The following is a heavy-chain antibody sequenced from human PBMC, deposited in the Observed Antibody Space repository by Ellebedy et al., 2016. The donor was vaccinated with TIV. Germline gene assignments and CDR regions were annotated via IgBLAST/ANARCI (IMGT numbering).Heavy chain of an antibody. V-gene: IGHV3-33*08. CDR2: IWYDGGHT. CDR1: GFTFSNHG. J-gene: IGHJ4*02. Sequence: PGGSLRLSCAASGFTFSNHGMHWVRQAPGKGLEWVAVIWYDGGHTDYADAVKGRFTISRDNSENTLYLQMHSLTAEDTALYYCARDLVLGYCTSTSCQTPGGFDYWGQGTLVTVSS. CDR3: ARDLVLGYCTSTSCQTPGGFDY. D-gene: IGHD2-2*01.